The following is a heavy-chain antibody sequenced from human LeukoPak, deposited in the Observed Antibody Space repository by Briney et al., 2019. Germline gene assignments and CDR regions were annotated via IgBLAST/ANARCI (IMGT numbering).Heavy chain of an antibody. V-gene: IGHV3-66*01. J-gene: IGHJ4*02. CDR3: AKVGAVAAVEN. CDR1: GFTVGSNY. CDR2: VYSGGST. Sequence: GGSLRLSCAASGFTVGSNYMNWVRQAPGKGLEWVSVVYSGGSTYYADSVKGRFTISRDYSKNTLYLQMNNLRAEDTAVYYCAKVGAVAAVENWGQGTLVTVSS. D-gene: IGHD6-19*01.